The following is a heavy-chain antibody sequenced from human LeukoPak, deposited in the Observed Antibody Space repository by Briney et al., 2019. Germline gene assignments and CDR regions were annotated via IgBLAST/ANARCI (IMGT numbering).Heavy chain of an antibody. CDR2: IRSSSSYI. CDR1: GFSFSTYC. V-gene: IGHV3-21*01. D-gene: IGHD5-24*01. Sequence: GGSLRLSCAASGFSFSTYCMYWVRQAPGKGLEWVSSIRSSSSYIYYADSVKGRFTISRDNAKNSLYLQMNSLRAEDTAVYYCARISGDGYNYGWFDPWGKGTLVTVSS. CDR3: ARISGDGYNYGWFDP. J-gene: IGHJ5*02.